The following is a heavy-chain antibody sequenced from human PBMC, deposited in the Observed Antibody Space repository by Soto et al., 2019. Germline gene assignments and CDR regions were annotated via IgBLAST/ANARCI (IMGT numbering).Heavy chain of an antibody. CDR1: GFTLSMSA. J-gene: IGHJ3*01. V-gene: IGHV3-23*01. CDR3: AKDRGIIVKAGDAFDV. D-gene: IGHD3-16*02. CDR2: ISDSGDRT. Sequence: PGGSLRLSCASSGFTLSMSAVNWVRQAPGKGLEWVSYISDSGDRTYYADSVKGRFTISRDRSKNTVSLQMDRLRAEDTAVYYCAKDRGIIVKAGDAFDVWGQGTKVTVSS.